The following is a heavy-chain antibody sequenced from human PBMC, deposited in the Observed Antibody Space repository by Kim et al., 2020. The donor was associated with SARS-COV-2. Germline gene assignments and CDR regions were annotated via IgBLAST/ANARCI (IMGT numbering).Heavy chain of an antibody. Sequence: YAKSVKGRFTISRDKSKSTLYLQMNSLRAEDTAVYYCVRDLTYNYAYWGQGTLVTVSS. V-gene: IGHV3-33*01. CDR3: VRDLTYNYAY. J-gene: IGHJ4*02. D-gene: IGHD5-18*01.